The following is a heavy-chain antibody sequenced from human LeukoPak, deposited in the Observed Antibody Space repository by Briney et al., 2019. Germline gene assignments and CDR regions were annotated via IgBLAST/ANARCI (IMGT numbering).Heavy chain of an antibody. Sequence: SETLSLTCTVSGGSISSSSYYWGWIRQPPGKGLEWIGSIYYSGSTYYNPSLKSRVTISVDTSKNQFSLKLSSVTAADTAVYYCARNYGDYVVLWGQGTLVTVSS. V-gene: IGHV4-39*07. CDR3: ARNYGDYVVL. CDR1: GGSISSSSYY. D-gene: IGHD4-17*01. J-gene: IGHJ4*02. CDR2: IYYSGST.